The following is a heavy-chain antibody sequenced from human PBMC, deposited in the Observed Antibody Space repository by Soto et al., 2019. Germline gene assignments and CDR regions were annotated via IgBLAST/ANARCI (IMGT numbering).Heavy chain of an antibody. CDR2: ISGSGGST. J-gene: IGHJ4*02. Sequence: TGGSLRLSCAASGFTFSSYAMSWVRQAPGKGLERVSAISGSGGSTYYADSVKGRFTISRDNSKNTLYLQMNSLRAEDTAVYYCAKERFEYSSSSGEDYWGQGTLVTVSS. D-gene: IGHD6-6*01. V-gene: IGHV3-23*01. CDR1: GFTFSSYA. CDR3: AKERFEYSSSSGEDY.